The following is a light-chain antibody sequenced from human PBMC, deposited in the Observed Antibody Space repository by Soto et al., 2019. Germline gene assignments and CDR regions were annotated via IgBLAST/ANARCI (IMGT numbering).Light chain of an antibody. CDR1: QSLLHSNGKTA. CDR2: EVS. Sequence: DIVMTQTPLTLSVTTGQPASISCKSSQSLLHSNGKTALYWYLQKPGQAPQVLIYEVSNRFSGVSERFSGSGSGTDFTLKISRVEAGDVGVYYCMQSVQLPRTFGQGTKVEI. CDR3: MQSVQLPRT. V-gene: IGKV2D-29*01. J-gene: IGKJ1*01.